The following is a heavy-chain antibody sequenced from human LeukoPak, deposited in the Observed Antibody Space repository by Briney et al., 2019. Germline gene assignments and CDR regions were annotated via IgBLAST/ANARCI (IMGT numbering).Heavy chain of an antibody. CDR3: ATDIVAPIVDY. J-gene: IGHJ4*02. Sequence: KPGGSLRLSCAASGFTFSSYSMNWVRQAPGEGLEWVSSISSSSSYIYYADSVKGRFTISRDNAKNSLYLQMNSLRAEDTAVYYCATDIVAPIVDYWGQGTLATVSS. D-gene: IGHD5-12*01. V-gene: IGHV3-21*01. CDR1: GFTFSSYS. CDR2: ISSSSSYI.